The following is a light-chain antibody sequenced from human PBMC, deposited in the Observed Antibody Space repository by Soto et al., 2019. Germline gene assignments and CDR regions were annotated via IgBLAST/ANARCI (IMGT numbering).Light chain of an antibody. J-gene: IGLJ2*01. CDR1: SSDVGSYNL. CDR2: EGS. Sequence: QSALTQPASVSGSPGQSITISCTGTSSDVGSYNLVSWYQLHPGKAPKLMIYEGSKRPSGVSNRFSGSKSGNTASLTISGLQAEDEADYYCCSYTGGSTFVFGGGTKLTVL. CDR3: CSYTGGSTFV. V-gene: IGLV2-23*03.